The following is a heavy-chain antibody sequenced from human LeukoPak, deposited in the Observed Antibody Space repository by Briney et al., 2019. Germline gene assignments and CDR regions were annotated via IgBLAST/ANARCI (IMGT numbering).Heavy chain of an antibody. CDR1: GGTFSSYA. Sequence: SVKVPCKASGGTFSSYAISWVRQAPGQGLEWMGRIIPIFGTANYAQKFQGRVTITTDESTSTAYMELSSLRSEDTAVYYCARGYYYDSSGYYRSFDPWGQGTLVTVSS. V-gene: IGHV1-69*05. CDR3: ARGYYYDSSGYYRSFDP. CDR2: IIPIFGTA. D-gene: IGHD3-22*01. J-gene: IGHJ5*02.